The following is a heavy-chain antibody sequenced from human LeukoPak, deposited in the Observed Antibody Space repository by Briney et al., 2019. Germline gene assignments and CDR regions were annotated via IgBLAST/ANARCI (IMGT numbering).Heavy chain of an antibody. V-gene: IGHV3-30-3*01. CDR1: GFTFSSYA. J-gene: IGHJ4*02. D-gene: IGHD2-2*01. CDR3: AKDPSDIVVVPAAPRFDY. Sequence: PGRSLRLSCAASGFTFSSYAMHWVRQAPGKGLEWVAVISYDGSNKYYADSVKGRFTISRDNSKNTLYLQMNSLRAEDTAVYYCAKDPSDIVVVPAAPRFDYWGQGTLVTVSS. CDR2: ISYDGSNK.